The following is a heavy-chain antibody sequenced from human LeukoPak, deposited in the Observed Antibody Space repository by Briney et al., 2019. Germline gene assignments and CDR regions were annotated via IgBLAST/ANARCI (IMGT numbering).Heavy chain of an antibody. CDR3: ARYYNNGLDY. V-gene: IGHV3-7*03. CDR2: INQDGSQK. Sequence: GGSLRLSCAASEFTFSNYWMHWVRQAPGKGLEWVANINQDGSQKYYVDSVKGRFTISRDNAKNSLYLQMNSLRADDTAVYYCARYYNNGLDYWGQGTLVTVSS. D-gene: IGHD4-11*01. CDR1: EFTFSNYW. J-gene: IGHJ4*02.